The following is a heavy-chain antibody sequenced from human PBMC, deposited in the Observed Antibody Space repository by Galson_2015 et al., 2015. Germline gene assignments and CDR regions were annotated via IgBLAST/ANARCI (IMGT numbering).Heavy chain of an antibody. Sequence: QSGAEVKKPGESLTISCKGSGYSFTRYWIGWVRQMPGKGLEWMGIIYPGDSDTRYSPSFQGQVTISADKSISTAYLQWSSLKASDTAMYYCARHRDSSSSGPWWFDPWGQGTLVTVSS. V-gene: IGHV5-51*01. J-gene: IGHJ5*02. D-gene: IGHD6-6*01. CDR2: IYPGDSDT. CDR3: ARHRDSSSSGPWWFDP. CDR1: GYSFTRYW.